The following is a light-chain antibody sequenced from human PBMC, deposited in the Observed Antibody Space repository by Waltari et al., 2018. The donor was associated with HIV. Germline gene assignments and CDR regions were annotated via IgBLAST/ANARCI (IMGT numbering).Light chain of an antibody. CDR2: DVT. CDR1: SSDVGDYNY. V-gene: IGLV2-11*01. CDR3: CSYTGTCTLL. J-gene: IGLJ3*02. Sequence: QSALTQPRTVSGSPAQSVTLSCTGTSSDVGDYNYVSWNQQHAGKAPQVIDYDVTKRPAVVPDCFSGTNAGNAAFLTIAGQQAEDDADYCCCSYTGTCTLLFGGGTKLTVL.